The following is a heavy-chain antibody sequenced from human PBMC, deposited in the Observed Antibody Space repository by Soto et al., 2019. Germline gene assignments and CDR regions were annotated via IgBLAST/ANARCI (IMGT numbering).Heavy chain of an antibody. CDR2: ISYGGST. Sequence: QVQLQESGPGLVKPSQTLSLTCTVSGGSISSGNYYWSWIRQPPGKGLEWIGFISYGGSTYYSASLKSRFTRSVDTSKNQFSLNLSFVTAADTAVYYCATMGTPATGLYYFDYWGQGTLVTVSS. CDR3: ATMGTPATGLYYFDY. V-gene: IGHV4-30-4*01. J-gene: IGHJ4*02. CDR1: GGSISSGNYY. D-gene: IGHD1-7*01.